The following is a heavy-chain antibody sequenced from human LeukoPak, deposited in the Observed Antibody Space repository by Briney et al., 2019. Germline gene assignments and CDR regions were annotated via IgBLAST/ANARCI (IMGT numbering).Heavy chain of an antibody. J-gene: IGHJ4*02. Sequence: GGSLRLSCAASGFTFSSYAMHWVRQAPGKGLEYVSAISSNGGSTYYADSVKGRFTISRDNSTNTLYLQMGSLRAEDMAVYYCARSNMNGFDYWGQGTLVTVSS. CDR1: GFTFSSYA. CDR3: ARSNMNGFDY. D-gene: IGHD2/OR15-2a*01. CDR2: ISSNGGST. V-gene: IGHV3-64*02.